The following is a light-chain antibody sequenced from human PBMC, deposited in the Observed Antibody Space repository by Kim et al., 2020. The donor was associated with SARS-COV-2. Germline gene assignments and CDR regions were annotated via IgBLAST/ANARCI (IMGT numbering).Light chain of an antibody. J-gene: IGKJ2*01. CDR2: GSS. CDR1: RSVNSIY. CDR3: QQYGSSPRT. Sequence: LAPGESAPLACRARRSVNSIYLAWYPQKPGQAPRLLIYGSSSRATGLPDRFSGSGSGTDFTLTISRLEPEDFAVYYCQQYGSSPRTFGQGTKLEI. V-gene: IGKV3-20*01.